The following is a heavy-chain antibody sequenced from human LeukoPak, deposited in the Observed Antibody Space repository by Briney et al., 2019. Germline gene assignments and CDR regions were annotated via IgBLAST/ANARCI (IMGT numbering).Heavy chain of an antibody. CDR1: GYTFTSYD. Sequence: ASVKVSCKASGYTFTSYDINWVRQATGQGLEWMGWMNPNSGNTGYAQKFQGRVTITRNTSISTAYMELSSLRSEDTAGYYCAREITTVITGWVYCFAPWAQEPRVPVSS. CDR3: AREITTVITGWVYCFAP. J-gene: IGHJ5*02. D-gene: IGHD4-11*01. CDR2: MNPNSGNT. V-gene: IGHV1-8*03.